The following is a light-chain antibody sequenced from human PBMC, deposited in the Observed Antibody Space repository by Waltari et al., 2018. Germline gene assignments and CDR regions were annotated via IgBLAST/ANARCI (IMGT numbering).Light chain of an antibody. CDR3: QQFNTFPLT. CDR2: HAS. Sequence: AIQLTQSPSSLSASVGDRVSITCRASQGISNGLAWYQQKPGKPPKLLMYHASSVEFGVPSTFSGSGSDTNFTLTISSLQPDDFATYYCQQFNTFPLTFGGGTKVEIK. J-gene: IGKJ4*01. CDR1: QGISNG. V-gene: IGKV1-13*02.